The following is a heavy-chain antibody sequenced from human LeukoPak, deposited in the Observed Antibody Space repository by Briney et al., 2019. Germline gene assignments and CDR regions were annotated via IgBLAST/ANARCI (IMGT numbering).Heavy chain of an antibody. CDR1: GFTFSGSA. V-gene: IGHV3-73*01. D-gene: IGHD3-9*01. Sequence: GGSLKLSCAASGFTFSGSAMHWVRRASGKGLEWVGRIRSKANSYATAYAASVKGRFTISRDDSKNTAYLQMNSLKTEDTAVYYCTRHGGILTGFENTDYWGQGTLVTVSS. CDR2: IRSKANSYAT. J-gene: IGHJ4*02. CDR3: TRHGGILTGFENTDY.